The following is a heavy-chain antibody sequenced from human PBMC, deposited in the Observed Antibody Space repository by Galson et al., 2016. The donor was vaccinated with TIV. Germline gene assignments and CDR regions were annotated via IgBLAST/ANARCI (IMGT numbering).Heavy chain of an antibody. CDR1: GFIFSSYS. D-gene: IGHD1-26*01. J-gene: IGHJ4*02. V-gene: IGHV3-30*02. CDR2: IRYDGSKE. CDR3: VRAEPCLSDKCGRLDY. Sequence: SLRLSCAASGFIFSSYSMNWVRQAPGKGLEWVAFIRYDGSKEYYADSVKGRFTISRDNSKSTLYLQMDSLRAEDTAVYYCVRAEPCLSDKCGRLDYWSQGTLVTVSS.